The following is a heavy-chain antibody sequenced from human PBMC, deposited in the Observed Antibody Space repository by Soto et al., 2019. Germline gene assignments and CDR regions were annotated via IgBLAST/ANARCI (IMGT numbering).Heavy chain of an antibody. CDR3: ARSVFP. J-gene: IGHJ5*02. CDR2: IYYSGST. CDR1: GGSXXXXXXX. Sequence: QVQLQESGPGLVKPSQTLSLTCTVSGGSXXXXXXXXXXIRQHPGKGLEWIGYIYYSGSTYYNPSLKSRXXXSXDXXXXXXXXXXXSVTAADTAVYYCARSVFPWGQGTLVTVSS. V-gene: IGHV4-31*03.